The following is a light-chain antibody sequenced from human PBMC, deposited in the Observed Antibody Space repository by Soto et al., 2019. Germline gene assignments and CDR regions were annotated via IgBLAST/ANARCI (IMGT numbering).Light chain of an antibody. CDR2: GAS. J-gene: IGKJ1*01. CDR1: QSVSSN. V-gene: IGKV3-15*01. CDR3: QQYNTWPSWT. Sequence: EIVMTQSPATLSVSPGERATLSCRASQSVSSNLAWYQQKPGQAPRLLIYGASTRATGIPARFSGSGSGTEFPLTISSLQSEDFAVYYCQQYNTWPSWTFGQGTKVKSN.